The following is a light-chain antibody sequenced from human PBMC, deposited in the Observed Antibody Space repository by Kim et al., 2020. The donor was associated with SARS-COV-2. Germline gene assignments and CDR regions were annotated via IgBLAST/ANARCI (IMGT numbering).Light chain of an antibody. CDR2: EVN. Sequence: SVTISYTGTSSDLGAYKSVSWYQQQPGKAPKLMIYEVNRRPSGVPDRFSGSKSGNTASLTVSGLQAEDEADYYCTSYAGSNNLDVFGTGTKVTVL. CDR1: SSDLGAYKS. V-gene: IGLV2-8*01. CDR3: TSYAGSNNLDV. J-gene: IGLJ1*01.